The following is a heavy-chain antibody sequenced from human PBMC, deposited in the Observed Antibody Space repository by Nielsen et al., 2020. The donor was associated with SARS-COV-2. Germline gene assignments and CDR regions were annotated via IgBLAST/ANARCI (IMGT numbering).Heavy chain of an antibody. Sequence: GGSLRLSCAVSGFSFNEYAMQWVRQAPGKGLEWVSGISWNSGSIGYADSVKGRFTISRDNAKNSLYLQMNSLRAEDTAVYYCARPRGGSYYGDFDYWGQGTLVTVSS. CDR3: ARPRGGSYYGDFDY. CDR1: GFSFNEYA. D-gene: IGHD1-26*01. J-gene: IGHJ4*02. V-gene: IGHV3-9*01. CDR2: ISWNSGSI.